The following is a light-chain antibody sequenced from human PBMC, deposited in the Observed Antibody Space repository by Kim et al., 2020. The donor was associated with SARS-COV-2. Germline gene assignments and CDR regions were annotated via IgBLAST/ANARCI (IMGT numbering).Light chain of an antibody. J-gene: IGLJ3*02. CDR2: DVS. Sequence: QSALTQPASVSGSPGQSITISCTGTSSDLGDYNFVSWYQQHPGKAPKLMIYDVSKWPSGVSNRFSGSKSGKTASLTISGLQAEDEADYYCSSYTSRSTWVFGGGTQLTVL. CDR3: SSYTSRSTWV. CDR1: SSDLGDYNF. V-gene: IGLV2-14*03.